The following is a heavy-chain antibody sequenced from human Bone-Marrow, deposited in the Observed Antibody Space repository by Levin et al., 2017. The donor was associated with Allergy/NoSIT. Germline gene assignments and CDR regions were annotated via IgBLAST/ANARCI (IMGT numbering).Heavy chain of an antibody. Sequence: LSLTCAASGFTFSSYAMSWVRQAPGKGLEWVSAISGSGGSTYYADSVKGRFTISRDNSKNTLYLQMNSLRAEDTAVYYCAKYGSGSLDAFDIWGQGTMVTVSS. CDR3: AKYGSGSLDAFDI. V-gene: IGHV3-23*01. D-gene: IGHD3-10*01. J-gene: IGHJ3*02. CDR2: ISGSGGST. CDR1: GFTFSSYA.